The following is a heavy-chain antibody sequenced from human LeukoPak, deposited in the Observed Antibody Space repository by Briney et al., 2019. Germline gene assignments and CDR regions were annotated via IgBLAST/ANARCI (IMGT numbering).Heavy chain of an antibody. Sequence: PSETLSLTCTGSGGSISSYYWSWIRQPPGKGLEWIGYIYTSGSTNYNPSLKRRVTISVDTSKNQFSLKLSSVTAADTAVYYCARKLSTTGPVDYWGQGTLVTVSS. D-gene: IGHD1-1*01. CDR3: ARKLSTTGPVDY. CDR1: GGSISSYY. J-gene: IGHJ4*02. CDR2: IYTSGST. V-gene: IGHV4-4*09.